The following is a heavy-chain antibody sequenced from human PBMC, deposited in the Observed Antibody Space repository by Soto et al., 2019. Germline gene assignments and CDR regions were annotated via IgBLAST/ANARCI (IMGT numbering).Heavy chain of an antibody. D-gene: IGHD6-13*01. CDR1: GGSFSGYY. CDR2: INHSGST. CDR3: AINGAAAGQYNWFDP. V-gene: IGHV4-34*01. J-gene: IGHJ5*02. Sequence: QVQLQQWGAGLLKPSETLSLTSAVYGGSFSGYYWSWIRQPPGKGLEWIGEINHSGSTNYNPSLKSRVTISVDTSKNQFSLKLSSVTAADTAVYYCAINGAAAGQYNWFDPWGQGTLVTVSS.